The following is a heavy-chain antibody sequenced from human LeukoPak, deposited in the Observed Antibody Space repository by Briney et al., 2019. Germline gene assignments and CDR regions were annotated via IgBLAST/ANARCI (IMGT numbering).Heavy chain of an antibody. CDR3: AASDGEQQLAL. V-gene: IGHV3-43*01. CDR2: ISLNGVST. CDR1: GFSFRGYT. J-gene: IGHJ4*02. Sequence: GGSRRLSCAASGFSFRGYTMHWVRQVAGERRGWVSLISLNGVSTYYRGSVKSRFTISRADSKNSLFLQMNSLRSEDSALYYCAASDGEQQLALWGQGTLVTVSS. D-gene: IGHD6-13*01.